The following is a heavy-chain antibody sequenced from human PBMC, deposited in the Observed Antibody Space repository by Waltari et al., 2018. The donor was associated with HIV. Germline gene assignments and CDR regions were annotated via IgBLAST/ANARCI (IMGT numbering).Heavy chain of an antibody. CDR2: IIPIFGTA. D-gene: IGHD3-22*01. CDR1: GGTFSSYA. Sequence: QVQLVQSGAEVKKPGSSVKVSCKASGGTFSSYAISWVRQAPGQGLEWMGGIIPIFGTANYAQKFQGRVTITADESTSTAYMELSSLRSEDTAVYYCARGRKTYYYDSSGYYPLDYWGQGTLVTVSS. CDR3: ARGRKTYYYDSSGYYPLDY. J-gene: IGHJ4*02. V-gene: IGHV1-69*01.